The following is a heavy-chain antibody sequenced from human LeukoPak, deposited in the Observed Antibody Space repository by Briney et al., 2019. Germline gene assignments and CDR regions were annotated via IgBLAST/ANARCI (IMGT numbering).Heavy chain of an antibody. V-gene: IGHV4-34*01. CDR1: GGSFSGYY. Sequence: SETLSLTCAVYGGSFSGYYWSWIRQPPGKGLEWIGEINHSGSTNYNPSLKSRVTISVDTSKNQFSLKLSSVTAADTAVYYCARDSSDAYNPEPGYWGQGTLVTVSS. CDR3: ARDSSDAYNPEPGY. CDR2: INHSGST. D-gene: IGHD1-1*01. J-gene: IGHJ4*02.